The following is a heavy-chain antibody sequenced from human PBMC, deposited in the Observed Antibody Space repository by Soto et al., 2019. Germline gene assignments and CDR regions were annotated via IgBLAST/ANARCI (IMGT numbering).Heavy chain of an antibody. CDR3: ARGSVDTVDSSGFNDY. D-gene: IGHD3-22*01. J-gene: IGHJ4*02. CDR2: INHSGGT. V-gene: IGHV4-39*01. CDR1: AGSNSSSSDS. Sequence: PETLSLTCAVSAGSNSSSSDSWSWVRQPPGKGMEWIGKINHSGGTSYNPSLKSRVTISVDTSKSQFSLKLTSVTAADRDVYYCARGSVDTVDSSGFNDYWGQGTPVTVSS.